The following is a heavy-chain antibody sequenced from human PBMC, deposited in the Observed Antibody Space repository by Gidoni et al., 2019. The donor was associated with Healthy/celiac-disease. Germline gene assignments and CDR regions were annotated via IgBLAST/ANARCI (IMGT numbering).Heavy chain of an antibody. CDR1: GFTFGDYA. J-gene: IGHJ5*02. CDR2: IRSKAYGGTT. D-gene: IGHD3-10*01. CDR3: TSVRGVLWRSWFDP. Sequence: EVQLVESGGGLLQPGRSLRLSCTASGFTFGDYAMSWFRRAPGKGLEWLGFIRSKAYGGTTEYAASVKGRFTISRDDSKSIAYLQMNSLKTEDTAVYYCTSVRGVLWRSWFDPWGQGTLVTVSS. V-gene: IGHV3-49*03.